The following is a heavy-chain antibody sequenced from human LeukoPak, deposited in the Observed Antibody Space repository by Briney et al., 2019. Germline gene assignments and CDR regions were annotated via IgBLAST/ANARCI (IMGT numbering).Heavy chain of an antibody. J-gene: IGHJ6*03. D-gene: IGHD6-6*01. CDR1: GGSFSGYY. Sequence: PSETLSLTCAVYGGSFSGYYWSGIRQPPGKGLEWIGEINHSGSTNYNPSLKSRVTISVDTSKNQFSLKLSSVTAADTAVYYCARGGLAARYYYYYMDVWGKGTTVTVSS. V-gene: IGHV4-34*01. CDR3: ARGGLAARYYYYYMDV. CDR2: INHSGST.